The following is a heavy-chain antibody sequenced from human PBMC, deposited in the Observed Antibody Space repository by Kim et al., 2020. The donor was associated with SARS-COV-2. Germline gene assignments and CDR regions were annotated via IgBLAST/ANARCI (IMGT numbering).Heavy chain of an antibody. V-gene: IGHV3-9*01. J-gene: IGHJ4*02. CDR3: AKDKDCGILTGYCDY. Sequence: DSVKGRFTDSRDNAKNSLFLRMSSLGAEDTALYYCAKDKDCGILTGYCDYWGQGTLITVSS. D-gene: IGHD3-9*01.